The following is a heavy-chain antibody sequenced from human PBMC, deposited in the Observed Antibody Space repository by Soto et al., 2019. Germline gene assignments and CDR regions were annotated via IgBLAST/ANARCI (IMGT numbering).Heavy chain of an antibody. CDR3: AKRGDGSDRYNYGMDV. CDR2: INNVGYI. J-gene: IGHJ6*02. Sequence: EMQLLESGGGLVQPGGSLRLSCTASGFTFSNYAMTWVRQAPGKGLNWVSTINNVGYIYDADSVKGRFTISRDDARNTQYLQMNSLRFEDTAVYYYAKRGDGSDRYNYGMDVWGQGTTVIVSS. CDR1: GFTFSNYA. V-gene: IGHV3-23*01. D-gene: IGHD3-16*01.